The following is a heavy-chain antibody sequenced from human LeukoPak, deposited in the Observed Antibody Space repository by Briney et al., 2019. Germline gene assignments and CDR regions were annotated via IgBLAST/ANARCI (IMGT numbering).Heavy chain of an antibody. D-gene: IGHD6-13*01. V-gene: IGHV3-20*04. CDR3: AKDVVSSRWTNFDY. CDR1: GFTFDDYG. Sequence: GGSLRLSCAASGFTFDDYGMSWVRQVPGKGLEWVSGINWNGGRTGHADSVKGRFTISRDNAKNSLYLQMNSLRAGDTALYYCAKDVVSSRWTNFDYWGQGTLVTVSS. J-gene: IGHJ4*02. CDR2: INWNGGRT.